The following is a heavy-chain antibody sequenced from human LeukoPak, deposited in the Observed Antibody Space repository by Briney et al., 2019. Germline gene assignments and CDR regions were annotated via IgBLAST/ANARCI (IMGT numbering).Heavy chain of an antibody. CDR1: GYTFSGFY. CDR2: IKVSGGRT. V-gene: IGHV1-46*01. Sequence: GASVKVSCKASGYTFSGFYVHWVRQAPGQGLEWMGIIKVSGGRTEYAQKFQGRVTVTRDTSTSTVYMELNNLRSEDTAVYYCAREPPESYYFDNWGQGTLVTVSS. J-gene: IGHJ4*02. CDR3: AREPPESYYFDN.